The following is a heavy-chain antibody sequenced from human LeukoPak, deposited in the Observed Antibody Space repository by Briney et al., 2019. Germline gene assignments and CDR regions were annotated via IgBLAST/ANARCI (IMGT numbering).Heavy chain of an antibody. CDR2: INHSGST. Sequence: PSETPSLTCAVYGASFSGYYWSWIRQPPGKGLEWIGEINHSGSTNYNPSLKSRVTISVDTSKNQFSLKLSSVTAADTAVYYCARGRRGEDYWGQGTLVTVSS. CDR3: ARGRRGEDY. V-gene: IGHV4-34*01. CDR1: GASFSGYY. D-gene: IGHD5-24*01. J-gene: IGHJ4*02.